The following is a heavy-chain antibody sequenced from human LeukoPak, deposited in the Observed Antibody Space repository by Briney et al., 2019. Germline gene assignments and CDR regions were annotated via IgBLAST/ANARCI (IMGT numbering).Heavy chain of an antibody. J-gene: IGHJ4*02. Sequence: PGGSLRLSCAASGFTFSTSWMSWVRQVPGKGLEWVANIMKDGSESYYVDSVKGRFTISRDNAKNSLYLQMNSLRAEDTAMYYCARGRYSGTTYYFDYWGQGTLVTVSS. CDR2: IMKDGSES. V-gene: IGHV3-7*03. CDR3: ARGRYSGTTYYFDY. CDR1: GFTFSTSW. D-gene: IGHD5-12*01.